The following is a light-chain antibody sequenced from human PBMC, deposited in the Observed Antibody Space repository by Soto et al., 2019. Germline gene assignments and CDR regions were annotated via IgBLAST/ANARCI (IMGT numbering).Light chain of an antibody. CDR3: SSYSLTTTLGV. Sequence: QSALTQPASVSGSPGQSITISCTGTSSDVGFADYVSWYQHHPGNAPKLLIYEVTNRPSGISSRFSGSKSGNTASLTISGLQAEDDGYYYCSSYSLTTTLGVFGTGTKVTVL. CDR1: SSDVGFADY. CDR2: EVT. V-gene: IGLV2-14*01. J-gene: IGLJ1*01.